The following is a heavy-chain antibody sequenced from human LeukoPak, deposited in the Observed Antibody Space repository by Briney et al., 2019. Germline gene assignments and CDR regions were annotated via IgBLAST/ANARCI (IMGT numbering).Heavy chain of an antibody. V-gene: IGHV4-39*01. CDR1: GGSISSYY. Sequence: PSETLSLTCTVSGGSISSYYWGWIRQPPGKGLEWIGSIYYSGSTYYNPSLKSRVTISVDTSKNQFSLKLSSVTAADTAVYYCAGPPNCSGGSCYSANWFDPWGQGTLVTVSS. D-gene: IGHD2-15*01. CDR2: IYYSGST. J-gene: IGHJ5*02. CDR3: AGPPNCSGGSCYSANWFDP.